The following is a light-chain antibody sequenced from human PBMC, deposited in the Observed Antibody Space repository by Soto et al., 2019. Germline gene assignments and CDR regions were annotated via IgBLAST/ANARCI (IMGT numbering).Light chain of an antibody. CDR2: GAS. V-gene: IGKV3-15*01. J-gene: IGKJ5*01. CDR1: QSVTTN. CDR3: QQYNIWPPIT. Sequence: EIVMTQSPATLSVSPGDRVTLSCRASQSVTTNLAWYQQKPGQAPRLLINGASTRAPRIPARFSGSGSVTEFTLTISSLQSEDFAVYYCQQYNIWPPITFGQGTRLEIK.